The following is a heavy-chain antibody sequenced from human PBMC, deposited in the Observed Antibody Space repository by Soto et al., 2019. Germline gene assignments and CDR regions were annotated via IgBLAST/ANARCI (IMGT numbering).Heavy chain of an antibody. CDR2: IYYSGST. CDR3: ARDSYGDYPYFDY. J-gene: IGHJ4*02. V-gene: IGHV4-59*01. Sequence: PSETLSLTCTVSGGSISSYYWSWIRQPPGKGLEWIGYIYYSGSTNYNPSLKSRVTISVDTSKNQFSLKLSSVTAADTAVYYCARDSYGDYPYFDYWGQGTLVTVS. CDR1: GGSISSYY. D-gene: IGHD4-17*01.